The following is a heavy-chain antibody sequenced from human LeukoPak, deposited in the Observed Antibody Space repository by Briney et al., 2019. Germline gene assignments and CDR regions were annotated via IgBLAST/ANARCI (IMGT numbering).Heavy chain of an antibody. CDR3: ARDSMVRGPPDY. V-gene: IGHV3-74*01. D-gene: IGHD3-10*01. CDR2: INSDGSST. CDR1: GFTFSCYW. Sequence: GGSLRLSCAASGFTFSCYWMHWVRQAPGKGLVWVSRINSDGSSTSYADSVKGRFTISRDNAKNTLYLQMNSLRAEDTAVYYCARDSMVRGPPDYWGQGTLVTVSS. J-gene: IGHJ4*02.